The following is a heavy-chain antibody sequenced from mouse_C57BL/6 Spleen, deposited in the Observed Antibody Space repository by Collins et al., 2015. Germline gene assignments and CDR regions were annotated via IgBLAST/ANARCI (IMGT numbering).Heavy chain of an antibody. Sequence: DVQLQESGPGLVKPSQSLSLTCTVTGYSITSDYAWNWIRQFPGNKLEWMGYISYSGSTSYNPSLESRISITRDTSKNQFFLQLNSVTTEDTATYYCARSVGGRPYYFDYWGQGTTLTVSS. CDR2: ISYSGST. J-gene: IGHJ2*01. V-gene: IGHV3-2*02. D-gene: IGHD2-12*01. CDR1: GYSITSDYA. CDR3: ARSVGGRPYYFDY.